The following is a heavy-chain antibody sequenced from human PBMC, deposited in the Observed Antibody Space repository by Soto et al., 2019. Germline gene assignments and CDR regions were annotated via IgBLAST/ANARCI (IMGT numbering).Heavy chain of an antibody. J-gene: IGHJ4*02. CDR1: GGSISSGGYY. CDR3: ARRAGSSDVYDY. CDR2: IYYSGST. Sequence: SETLSLTCTVSGGSISSGGYYWSWIRQHPGKGLEWIGYIYYSGSTYYNPSLKSRVTISVDTSKNQFSLKLSSVTAADTAVYYCARRAGSSDVYDYWGQGTLVTVSS. V-gene: IGHV4-31*03. D-gene: IGHD6-25*01.